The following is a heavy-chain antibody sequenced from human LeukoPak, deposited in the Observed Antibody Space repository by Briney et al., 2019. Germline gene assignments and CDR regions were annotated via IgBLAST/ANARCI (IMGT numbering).Heavy chain of an antibody. CDR3: ARIRGGYDYPDAFDI. J-gene: IGHJ3*02. CDR2: INPDSGGP. V-gene: IGHV1-2*02. D-gene: IGHD5-12*01. CDR1: GYTFSNYF. Sequence: ASVKVSCKASGYTFSNYFIHWVRQAPGQGLEWMGWINPDSGGPNFAQKFQGRVTMTRDTSITTAYMELSSLRSDDTAVYYCARIRGGYDYPDAFDIWGQGTMVTVSS.